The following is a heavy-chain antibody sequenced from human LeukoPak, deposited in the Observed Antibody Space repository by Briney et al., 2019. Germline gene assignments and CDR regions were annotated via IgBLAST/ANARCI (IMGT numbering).Heavy chain of an antibody. CDR2: INPNSGGT. Sequence: ASVKVSCKASGYTLTGYYMHWVRQAPGQGLEWMGWINPNSGGTNYAQKFQGRVTMTRDTSISTAYMELSRLRSDDTAVYYCARSSQLRFLEWLAPYYFDYWGQGTLVTVSS. V-gene: IGHV1-2*02. J-gene: IGHJ4*02. CDR3: ARSSQLRFLEWLAPYYFDY. CDR1: GYTLTGYY. D-gene: IGHD3-3*01.